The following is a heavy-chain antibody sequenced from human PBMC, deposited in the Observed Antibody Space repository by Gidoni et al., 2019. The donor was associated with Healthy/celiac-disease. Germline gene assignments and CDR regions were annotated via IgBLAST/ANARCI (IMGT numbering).Heavy chain of an antibody. CDR3: ARDRGFGANWFDP. V-gene: IGHV4-61*02. J-gene: IGHJ5*02. Sequence: QVQLQESGPGLVKPSQTLSLTCTVPGGSISNDIYYWNWIRQPAGKGLELIGRVDSSGITNYNPSLKSRLTISVDTSNNQFSLKLTSVTAADTAVYYCARDRGFGANWFDPWGQGTLVTVSS. D-gene: IGHD3-10*01. CDR2: VDSSGIT. CDR1: GGSISNDIYY.